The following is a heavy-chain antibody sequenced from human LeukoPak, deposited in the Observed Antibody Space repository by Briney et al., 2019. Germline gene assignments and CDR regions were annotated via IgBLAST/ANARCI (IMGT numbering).Heavy chain of an antibody. CDR3: AREGLNGYSYGTFDY. CDR2: ISAYNGNT. V-gene: IGHV1-18*01. J-gene: IGHJ4*02. CDR1: GYTFTIYG. Sequence: AAVTVSCKASGYTFTIYGISWVRQAPGQGLEWMGWISAYNGNTNYTQKLQGRVTMTTDTSTSTAYMELRSLRSDDTAVYYCAREGLNGYSYGTFDYWGQGTLVTVSS. D-gene: IGHD5-18*01.